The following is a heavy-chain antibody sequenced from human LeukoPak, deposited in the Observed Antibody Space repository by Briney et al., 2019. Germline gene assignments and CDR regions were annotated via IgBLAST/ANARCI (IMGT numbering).Heavy chain of an antibody. V-gene: IGHV3-74*01. CDR2: INSDGSST. CDR3: AKYYYDFWSGYYTAYYFDY. D-gene: IGHD3-3*01. J-gene: IGHJ4*02. CDR1: GFTFSSYW. Sequence: GGSLRLSCAASGFTFSSYWKPWVRQAPGKGLVWVSRINSDGSSTSYADSVKGRFTISRDNAKNTLYLQMNSLRAEDTAVYYCAKYYYDFWSGYYTAYYFDYWGQGTLVTVSS.